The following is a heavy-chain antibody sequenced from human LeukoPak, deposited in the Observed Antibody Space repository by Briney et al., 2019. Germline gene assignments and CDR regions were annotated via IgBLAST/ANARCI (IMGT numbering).Heavy chain of an antibody. Sequence: GGSLRLSCAASGSAFSRSWIHWVRQAPGKGLVWVSHIDNDATRTTYADSVRGRFTISRDNAKNTVSLQMNSLRAEDTAVYYCASDGAYAMAVWGQGTTVTVSS. CDR2: IDNDATRT. J-gene: IGHJ6*02. D-gene: IGHD4/OR15-4a*01. CDR3: ASDGAYAMAV. V-gene: IGHV3-74*01. CDR1: GSAFSRSW.